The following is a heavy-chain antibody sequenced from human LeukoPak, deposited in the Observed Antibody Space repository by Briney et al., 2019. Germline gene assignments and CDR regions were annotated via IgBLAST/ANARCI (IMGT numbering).Heavy chain of an antibody. CDR2: INYSGTT. Sequence: SETLSLTCTVSGGSISSDNYYWGWIRQSPGRGLEWIGNINYSGTTYYNPSLKSRVTISVDTSKNQFSLMVNSVTAADSAVYYCARHASYYFGMDVWGHGTTVTVSS. CDR3: ARHASYYFGMDV. V-gene: IGHV4-39*01. J-gene: IGHJ6*02. CDR1: GGSISSDNYY. D-gene: IGHD3-16*01.